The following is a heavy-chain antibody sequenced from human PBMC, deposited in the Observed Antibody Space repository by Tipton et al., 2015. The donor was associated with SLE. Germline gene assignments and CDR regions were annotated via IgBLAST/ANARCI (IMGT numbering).Heavy chain of an antibody. V-gene: IGHV4-61*01. J-gene: IGHJ4*02. CDR2: IYYSGST. CDR3: ARQEIDYSSSRAFDY. Sequence: GLVKPSETLSLTCTVSGGSVSSGSYYWSWIRQPPGKGLEWIGYIYYSGSTNYNPSLKSRVTISVDTSKNQFSLKLSSVTAADTAVYYCARQEIDYSSSRAFDYWGQGTLVTVSS. D-gene: IGHD6-13*01. CDR1: GGSVSSGSYY.